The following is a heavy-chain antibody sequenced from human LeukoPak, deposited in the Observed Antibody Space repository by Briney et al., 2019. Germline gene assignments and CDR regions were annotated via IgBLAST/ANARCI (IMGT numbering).Heavy chain of an antibody. CDR2: IKSKSDGGTT. Sequence: GGSLRLSCAASGFSFSRAWMSWVRQAPGKGLEWVGRIKSKSDGGTTDYAAPVKGRFTISRDDSKNSLFLQVNSLKIEDTAVYYCTTVTLRPVGLWGQGTLVTVSS. V-gene: IGHV3-15*05. CDR1: GFSFSRAW. CDR3: TTVTLRPVGL. J-gene: IGHJ4*02. D-gene: IGHD3-10*01.